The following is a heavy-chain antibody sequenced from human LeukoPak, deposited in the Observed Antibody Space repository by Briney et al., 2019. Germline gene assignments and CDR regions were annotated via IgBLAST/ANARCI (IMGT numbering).Heavy chain of an antibody. V-gene: IGHV1-69*06. Sequence: SVKVSCKASGGTFSSYAISWVRQAPGQGLEWMGGIIPIFGTANYAQKFQGRVTITADKSTSTAYMELRSLRSDDTAVYYCARDFPLGYCSSTSCSGFDPWGQGTLVTVSS. D-gene: IGHD2-2*01. CDR1: GGTFSSYA. CDR3: ARDFPLGYCSSTSCSGFDP. CDR2: IIPIFGTA. J-gene: IGHJ5*02.